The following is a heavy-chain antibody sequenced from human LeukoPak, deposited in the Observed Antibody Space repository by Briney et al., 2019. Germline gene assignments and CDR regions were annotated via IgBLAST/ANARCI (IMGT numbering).Heavy chain of an antibody. CDR2: INHSGST. V-gene: IGHV4-34*01. D-gene: IGHD6-19*01. J-gene: IGHJ4*02. CDR1: GVSFSGYY. CDR3: ANKAVAGNYYFDY. Sequence: PSETLSLTCAVYGVSFSGYYWSWIRQPPGEGLEWIGEINHSGSTNYNPSLKSRVTISVDTSKNQFSLKLSSVTAADTAVYYCANKAVAGNYYFDYWGQGTLVTVSS.